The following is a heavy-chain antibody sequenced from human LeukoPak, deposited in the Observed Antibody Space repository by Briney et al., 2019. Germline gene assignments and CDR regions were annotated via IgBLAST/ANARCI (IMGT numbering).Heavy chain of an antibody. CDR2: ISYDGSNK. CDR1: GFTFNSYG. Sequence: GGSLRLSCAASGFTFNSYGMHWVRQAPGKGLEWVAVISYDGSNKDYADSVKGRFTISRDNSKNTLYLQMNSLRAGDTAVYYCAKDRELSFFDYWGQGTLVTVSS. D-gene: IGHD1-26*01. J-gene: IGHJ4*02. V-gene: IGHV3-30*18. CDR3: AKDRELSFFDY.